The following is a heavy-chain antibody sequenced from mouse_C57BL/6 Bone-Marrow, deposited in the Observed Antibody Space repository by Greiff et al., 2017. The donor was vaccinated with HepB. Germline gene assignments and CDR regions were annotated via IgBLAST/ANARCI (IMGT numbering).Heavy chain of an antibody. CDR3: ARLFITTGNFDY. V-gene: IGHV1-81*01. CDR2: IYPRSGNT. D-gene: IGHD1-1*01. CDR1: GYTFTSYG. J-gene: IGHJ2*01. Sequence: VKLMESGAELARPGASVKLSCKASGYTFTSYGISWVKQRPGQGLEWIGEIYPRSGNTYYNEKFKGKATLTADKSSSTAYMELRSLTSEDSAVYFCARLFITTGNFDYWGQGTTLTVSS.